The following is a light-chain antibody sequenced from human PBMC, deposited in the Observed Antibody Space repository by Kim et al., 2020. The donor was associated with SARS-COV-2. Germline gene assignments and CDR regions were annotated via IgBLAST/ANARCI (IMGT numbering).Light chain of an antibody. CDR1: QTVGSH. Sequence: EIEMTQSPAPLSVSPGESATLSCRASQTVGSHLAWYQQKPGHAPRLLIYSASTRATGIPPRFRGSGSGTEFTLTISSLQSEDSAIYYCQHHNNWPPYTFGQGTKLEI. J-gene: IGKJ2*01. CDR2: SAS. V-gene: IGKV3-15*01. CDR3: QHHNNWPPYT.